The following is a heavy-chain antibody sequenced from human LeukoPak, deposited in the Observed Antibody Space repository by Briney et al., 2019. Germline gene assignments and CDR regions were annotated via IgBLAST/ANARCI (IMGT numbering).Heavy chain of an antibody. CDR1: GFTFSNYA. Sequence: GGSLRLSCAASGFTFSNYAMSWVRQAPGKGLEWVSGISGSGGSTYYADSVKGRFAISRDNSKNTLSLQMNSLRAEDTAVYYCAKDRGVVRGDYWGRGTLVTVSS. J-gene: IGHJ4*02. CDR3: AKDRGVVRGDY. CDR2: ISGSGGST. D-gene: IGHD2-21*01. V-gene: IGHV3-23*01.